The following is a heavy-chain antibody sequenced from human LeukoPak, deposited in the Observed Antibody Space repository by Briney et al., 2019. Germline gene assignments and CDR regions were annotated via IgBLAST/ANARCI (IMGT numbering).Heavy chain of an antibody. CDR2: ISAYNGDI. CDR1: GYPFIVYG. Sequence: ASVKVSCKTSGYPFIVYGFTWVRQAPGQGFEYLGWISAYNGDIDYAQKVQDRITLTTDTSTSTAYMELRGLRSDDTAVYYCAKAWELRFLEWLLFDYWGQGTLVTVSS. V-gene: IGHV1-18*01. CDR3: AKAWELRFLEWLLFDY. J-gene: IGHJ4*02. D-gene: IGHD3-3*01.